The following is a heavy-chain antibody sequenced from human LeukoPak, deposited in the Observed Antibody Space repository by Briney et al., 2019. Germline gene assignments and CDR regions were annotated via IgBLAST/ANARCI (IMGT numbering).Heavy chain of an antibody. D-gene: IGHD3-3*01. CDR3: ARRRAGTIFGGYFDY. V-gene: IGHV4-34*01. CDR1: GGSFSGYY. Sequence: SETLCLTCAVYGGSFSGYYWSWIRQPPGKGLEWIGEINHSGSTNYNPSLKSRVTISVDTSKNQFSLKLSSVTAADTAVYYCARRRAGTIFGGYFDYWGQGTLVTVSS. CDR2: INHSGST. J-gene: IGHJ4*02.